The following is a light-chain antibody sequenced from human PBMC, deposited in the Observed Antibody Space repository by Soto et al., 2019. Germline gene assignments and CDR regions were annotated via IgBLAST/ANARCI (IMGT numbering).Light chain of an antibody. CDR1: SSNIGAGYD. Sequence: QSVLTQAPSVSGAPGQRVTISCTGSSSNIGAGYDVHWYQQLPGTAPKLLIHGNRNRPSGVPDRFSGSKSGTSASLAITGLQAEDEADYYCQSYDSSLSGSVFGGGTKLTVL. CDR3: QSYDSSLSGSV. V-gene: IGLV1-40*01. CDR2: GNR. J-gene: IGLJ2*01.